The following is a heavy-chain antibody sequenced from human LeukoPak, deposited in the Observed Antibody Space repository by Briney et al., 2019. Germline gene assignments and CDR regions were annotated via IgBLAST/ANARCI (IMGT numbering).Heavy chain of an antibody. V-gene: IGHV1-8*03. D-gene: IGHD3-3*02. Sequence: ASVKVSCKASGYTFTSYDINLVRQATGQGLEWMGWMNPNSGNTGYAQKFQGRVTITRNTSISTASMELRSLRSEGTAVYYCARGPSRGHFWSGYYVCFDPGGQGTRVTVSS. CDR1: GYTFTSYD. CDR2: MNPNSGNT. CDR3: ARGPSRGHFWSGYYVCFDP. J-gene: IGHJ5*02.